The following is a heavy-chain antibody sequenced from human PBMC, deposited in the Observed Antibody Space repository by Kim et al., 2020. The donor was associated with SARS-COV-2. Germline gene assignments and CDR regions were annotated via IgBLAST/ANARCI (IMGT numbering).Heavy chain of an antibody. CDR3: AGWLLWFGESYGMGV. D-gene: IGHD3-10*01. J-gene: IGHJ6*02. Sequence: DSVKGRFRISRDNAKKSLYLQMNSLRGEDTALYYCAGWLLWFGESYGMGVWGQGNTVTVSS. V-gene: IGHV3-20*03.